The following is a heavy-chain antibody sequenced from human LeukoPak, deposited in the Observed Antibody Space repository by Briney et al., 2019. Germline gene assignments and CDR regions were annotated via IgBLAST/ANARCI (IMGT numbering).Heavy chain of an antibody. CDR1: GGSFSGYY. Sequence: PSETLSLTCAVYGGSFSGYYWSWIRQPPGKGLEWIGEINHSGSTNYNPSLKSRVTISVDTSKNQFSRKLSSVTAADTAVYYCARAEQLVDYWGQGTLVTVSS. CDR3: ARAEQLVDY. D-gene: IGHD6-6*01. CDR2: INHSGST. V-gene: IGHV4-34*01. J-gene: IGHJ4*02.